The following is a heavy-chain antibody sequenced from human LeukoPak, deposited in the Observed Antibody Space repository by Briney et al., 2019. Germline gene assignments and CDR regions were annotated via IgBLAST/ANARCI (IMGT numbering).Heavy chain of an antibody. Sequence: GGSLRLSCAASGFTFSGYYMNWVRQAPGKGLEWVSTISSSSSNIYYADSVKGRFAISRDNAKSSLYLHMNSLRAEDTAVYYCARMYCSRGSCHPFFYYYAMDVWGQGTTVTVSS. CDR1: GFTFSGYY. CDR2: ISSSSSNI. D-gene: IGHD2-15*01. CDR3: ARMYCSRGSCHPFFYYYAMDV. V-gene: IGHV3-21*01. J-gene: IGHJ6*02.